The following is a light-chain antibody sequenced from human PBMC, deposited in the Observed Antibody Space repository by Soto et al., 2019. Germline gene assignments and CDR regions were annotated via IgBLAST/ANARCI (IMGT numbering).Light chain of an antibody. CDR3: QQSYNSPQT. Sequence: DIQMTQSPSSLSASVGDEVTITCRASHTIITYLNWYQLKAGKPPRLLIYAASSLQSGVPSRFSGSGSGTDFTLTINSLQPEDFATYSCQQSYNSPQTFGQGTKVDI. CDR1: HTIITY. V-gene: IGKV1-39*01. J-gene: IGKJ1*01. CDR2: AAS.